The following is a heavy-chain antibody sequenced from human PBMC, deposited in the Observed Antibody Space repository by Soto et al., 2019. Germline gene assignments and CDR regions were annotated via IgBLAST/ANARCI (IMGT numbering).Heavy chain of an antibody. J-gene: IGHJ3*02. CDR1: GGSISSSSYY. CDR2: IYYSGST. V-gene: IGHV4-39*01. Sequence: SETLSLTCTVSGGSISSSSYYWGWIRQPPGKGLEWIGSIYYSGSTYYNPPLKSRVTISVDTSKNQFSLKLSSVTAADTAVYYCARQEGRYDSSGSIPLGAFDIWGQGTMVTVSS. CDR3: ARQEGRYDSSGSIPLGAFDI. D-gene: IGHD3-22*01.